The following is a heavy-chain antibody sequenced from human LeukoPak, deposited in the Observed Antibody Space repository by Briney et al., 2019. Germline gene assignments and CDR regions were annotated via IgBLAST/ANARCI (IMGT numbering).Heavy chain of an antibody. J-gene: IGHJ4*02. Sequence: GGSLRLSCAASGFTFSTYSMNWVRQAPGKGLEWVSSISSSTTYIYYADSMKGRFTISRDNAKNSLYLQMNSLRAEDTAVYYCARDGLLRCFDYWGQGTLVTVSS. CDR1: GFTFSTYS. D-gene: IGHD2-15*01. CDR2: ISSSTTYI. V-gene: IGHV3-21*01. CDR3: ARDGLLRCFDY.